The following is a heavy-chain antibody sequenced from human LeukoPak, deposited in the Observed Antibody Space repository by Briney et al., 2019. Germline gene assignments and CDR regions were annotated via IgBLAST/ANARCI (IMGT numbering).Heavy chain of an antibody. CDR1: GFTFSSYW. D-gene: IGHD2-15*01. CDR3: ARDRGRYCSGGSCYT. CDR2: IKQGGSEK. Sequence: GGSLRLSCAASGFTFSSYWMSWVRQAPGKGLEWVANIKQGGSEKYYVDSVKGRFTISRDNAKNSLYLQMNSLRAEDTAVYYCARDRGRYCSGGSCYTWGQGTLVTVSS. J-gene: IGHJ4*02. V-gene: IGHV3-7*01.